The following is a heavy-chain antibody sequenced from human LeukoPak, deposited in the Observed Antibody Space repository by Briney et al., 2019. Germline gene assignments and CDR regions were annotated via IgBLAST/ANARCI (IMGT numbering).Heavy chain of an antibody. Sequence: SETLSLTCAVYCPSFSGYYWSWIRQPPGKGLEWLGEINHSGSTNYDPSLKSRVTISVDTSRNQFSLNLSSVPAADTAVYYCARVEVIAAAGTNHAFDIWGQGTMVTVSS. CDR3: ARVEVIAAAGTNHAFDI. J-gene: IGHJ3*02. D-gene: IGHD6-13*01. V-gene: IGHV4-34*01. CDR2: INHSGST. CDR1: CPSFSGYY.